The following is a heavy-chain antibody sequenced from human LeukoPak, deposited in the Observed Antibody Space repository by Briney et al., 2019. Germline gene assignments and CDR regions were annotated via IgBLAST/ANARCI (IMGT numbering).Heavy chain of an antibody. CDR1: GFTFSSHA. CDR3: AKAAGRGYNYGDYFDY. CDR2: ISGSGGST. Sequence: PGGSLRLSCAASGFTFSSHAMSWVRQAPGKGLEWVSVISGSGGSTYYADSVKGRFTISRDNSKNTLYLQMNSLRAEDTAVYYCAKAAGRGYNYGDYFDYWGQGTLVTVSS. D-gene: IGHD5-18*01. J-gene: IGHJ4*02. V-gene: IGHV3-23*01.